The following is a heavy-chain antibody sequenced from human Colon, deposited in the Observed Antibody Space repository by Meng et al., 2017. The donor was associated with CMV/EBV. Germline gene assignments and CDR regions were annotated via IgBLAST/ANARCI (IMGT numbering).Heavy chain of an antibody. CDR3: ARDRIDTIKLNFISGYEV. D-gene: IGHD5-12*01. V-gene: IGHV3-11*01. CDR2: ISNSGDMM. J-gene: IGHJ4*02. CDR1: GFTFSDYY. Sequence: GESLKISCAASGFTFSDYYMNWIRQAPGKGLEWVSYISNSGDMMYYTGSVKGRFTVSRDNAKNSLYLQMTSLRAEDTAVYYCARDRIDTIKLNFISGYEVWGQGTLVTVSS.